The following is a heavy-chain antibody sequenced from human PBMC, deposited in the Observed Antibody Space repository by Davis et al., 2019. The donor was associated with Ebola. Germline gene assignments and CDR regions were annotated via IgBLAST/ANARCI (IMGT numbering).Heavy chain of an antibody. D-gene: IGHD6-19*01. CDR3: AKEHFSAVAGGFDY. J-gene: IGHJ4*02. V-gene: IGHV3-23*01. CDR2: ISGSGGST. CDR1: GFTFSSYA. Sequence: GGSLRLSCAASGFTFSSYAMSGVRQAPGKGLEWVSAISGSGGSTYYADSVKGRFTISRDNSKNTLYLQRNSLRAEDTAVYYCAKEHFSAVAGGFDYWGQGTLVTVSS.